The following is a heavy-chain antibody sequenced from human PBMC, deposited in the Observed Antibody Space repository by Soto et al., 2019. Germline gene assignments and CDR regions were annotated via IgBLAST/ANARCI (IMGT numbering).Heavy chain of an antibody. D-gene: IGHD3-22*01. CDR2: IIPIFGTA. J-gene: IGHJ4*02. CDR3: ARSSADSSGYYRYYFDY. V-gene: IGHV1-69*01. Sequence: QVQLVQSGAEVKKPGSSVKVSCKASGGTFSSYAISWVRQAPGQGLEWMGGIIPIFGTANYAQKFQGRVTITADESTSTAYMELSSLRSEDTAVSYCARSSADSSGYYRYYFDYWGQGTLVTVSS. CDR1: GGTFSSYA.